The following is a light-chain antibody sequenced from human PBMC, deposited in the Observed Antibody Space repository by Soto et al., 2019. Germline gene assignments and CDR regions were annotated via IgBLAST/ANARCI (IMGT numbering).Light chain of an antibody. CDR3: QQYNTSSIT. Sequence: DIQMTQSPSTLSASVGDRVTITCRASQTISSWLAWYQQKPGKAPNLLIYDASTLERGVPSRFSGTGSGTEFTLTIDRLQPDDFATYSCQQYNTSSITFGQGTRLEIK. CDR1: QTISSW. CDR2: DAS. J-gene: IGKJ5*01. V-gene: IGKV1-5*01.